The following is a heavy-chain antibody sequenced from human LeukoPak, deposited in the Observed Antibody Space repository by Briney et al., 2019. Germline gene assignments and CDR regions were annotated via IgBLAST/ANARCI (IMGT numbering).Heavy chain of an antibody. CDR2: INSDGTST. D-gene: IGHD2-21*02. CDR1: GFTFSSYW. J-gene: IGHJ4*02. CDR3: AKGDQKWDYFDY. Sequence: QPGGSLRLSCAASGFTFSSYWMHWVRQAPGKGLVWVSRINSDGTSTTYADSVKGRFTISRDNVKNTLYLQMNSLRAEDTALYYCAKGDQKWDYFDYWGQGTLVTVSS. V-gene: IGHV3-74*03.